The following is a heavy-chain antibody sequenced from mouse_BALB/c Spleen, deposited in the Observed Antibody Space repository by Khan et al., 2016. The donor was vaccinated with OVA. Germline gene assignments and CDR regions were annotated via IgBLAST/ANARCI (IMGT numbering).Heavy chain of an antibody. CDR1: GFNIKDYI. D-gene: IGHD1-1*01. V-gene: IGHV14-4*02. CDR2: IDPENGDT. Sequence: VQLQQSGAELVRSGASVKLSCTASGFNIKDYIMHWVKQRPEQGLEWIGWIDPENGDTEYAPKFQGKATMTADTSSNTAYLQFSSLTSEDTAVYYSIAFPYYYVRDWFAYWGQGTLVTVSA. CDR3: IAFPYYYVRDWFAY. J-gene: IGHJ3*01.